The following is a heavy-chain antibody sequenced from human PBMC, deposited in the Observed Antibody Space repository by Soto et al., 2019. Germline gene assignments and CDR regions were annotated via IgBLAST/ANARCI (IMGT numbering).Heavy chain of an antibody. Sequence: GSLRLSCAASGFDFISYGMHWVRQAPGKGLEWVAVLSYDGSNKYYADSVSGRFTISRDNFKNTVYLQMNSLRGDDTAVYYCVKDRDGGRYSFGYFGNFDFWGQGTPVTVSS. CDR2: LSYDGSNK. CDR1: GFDFISYG. J-gene: IGHJ4*02. V-gene: IGHV3-30*18. CDR3: VKDRDGGRYSFGYFGNFDF. D-gene: IGHD1-1*01.